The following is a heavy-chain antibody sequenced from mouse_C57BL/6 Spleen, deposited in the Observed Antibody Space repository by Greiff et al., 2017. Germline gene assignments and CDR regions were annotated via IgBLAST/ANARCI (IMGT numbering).Heavy chain of an antibody. J-gene: IGHJ1*03. Sequence: VQLQQPGAELARPGASVKLSCKASGYTFTSYGISWVKQRAGQGLEWIGEIYPRGGNTYYNEKFKGKATLAADKSSSTAYMELRSLTSEDSAVYCCARDGYYSNYVGFDVWGTGTTVTVSS. CDR2: IYPRGGNT. CDR1: GYTFTSYG. V-gene: IGHV1-81*01. D-gene: IGHD2-5*01. CDR3: ARDGYYSNYVGFDV.